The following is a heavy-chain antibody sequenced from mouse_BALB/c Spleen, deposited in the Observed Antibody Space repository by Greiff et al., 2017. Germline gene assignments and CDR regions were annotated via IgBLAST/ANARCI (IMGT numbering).Heavy chain of an antibody. CDR3: ARRGFDYDAWFAY. J-gene: IGHJ3*01. D-gene: IGHD2-4*01. Sequence: VQLKESGAELVKPGASVKLSCTASGFNIKDTYMHWVKQRPEQGLEWIGRIDPASGNTKYDPKFQGKATITADTSSNTAYLQLSSLTSEDTAVYYCARRGFDYDAWFAYWGQGTLVTVSA. CDR1: GFNIKDTY. CDR2: IDPASGNT. V-gene: IGHV14-3*02.